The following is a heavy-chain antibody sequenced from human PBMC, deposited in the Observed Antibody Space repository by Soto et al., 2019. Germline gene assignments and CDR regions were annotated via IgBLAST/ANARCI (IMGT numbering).Heavy chain of an antibody. V-gene: IGHV1-46*01. Sequence: ASVKVSCKASGYTFTSYYMHWVRQAPGQGLDWMGIINPSGGSTSYAQKFQGRVTMTRDTSTSTVYMELSSLRSEDTAVYYCERAHPVLRSFDWSTSGGYYYYGMDVWGQGTTVTVSS. CDR2: INPSGGST. D-gene: IGHD3-9*01. CDR3: ERAHPVLRSFDWSTSGGYYYYGMDV. CDR1: GYTFTSYY. J-gene: IGHJ6*02.